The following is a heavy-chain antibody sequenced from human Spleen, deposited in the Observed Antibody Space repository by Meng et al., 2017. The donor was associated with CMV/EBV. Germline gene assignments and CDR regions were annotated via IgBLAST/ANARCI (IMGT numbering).Heavy chain of an antibody. D-gene: IGHD5-12*01. V-gene: IGHV4-59*01. Sequence: SETLSLTCTVSGGSNSSYYWSWLRKPPGKGLEWIGYIFYTGSTNYNPSLKSRVSISVDSSKNQVSLKLNSVTAADTALYYCARDVPRHFGYVYYGMDVWGQGTTVTVSS. J-gene: IGHJ6*02. CDR3: ARDVPRHFGYVYYGMDV. CDR2: IFYTGST. CDR1: GGSNSSYY.